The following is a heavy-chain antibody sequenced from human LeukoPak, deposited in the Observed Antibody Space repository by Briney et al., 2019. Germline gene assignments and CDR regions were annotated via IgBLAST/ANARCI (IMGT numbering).Heavy chain of an antibody. V-gene: IGHV1-46*01. CDR1: GYTFTSYY. D-gene: IGHD6-6*01. Sequence: ASVKVSCKASGYTFTSYYMHWVRQAPGQGLEWMGIINHSGGSTSYAQKFQGRVTMNRDTSTSTVYMELSSLRSEDTDVYYCARARAAHDYWGQGTLVTVSS. CDR3: ARARAAHDY. J-gene: IGHJ4*02. CDR2: INHSGGST.